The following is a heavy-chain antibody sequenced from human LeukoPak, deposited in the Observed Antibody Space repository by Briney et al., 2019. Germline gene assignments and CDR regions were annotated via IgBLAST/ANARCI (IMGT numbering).Heavy chain of an antibody. D-gene: IGHD3-9*01. CDR1: GYTFTGYY. CDR2: INPNSGGT. V-gene: IGHV1-2*04. Sequence: EASVKVSCKASGYTFTGYYMHWVRQAPRQGLEWMGWINPNSGGTNYAQKFQGWVTMTRDTSISTAYMELSRLRSDDTAVYYCARDLTYYDIFTGYPSPGDYWGQGTLVTVSS. CDR3: ARDLTYYDIFTGYPSPGDY. J-gene: IGHJ4*02.